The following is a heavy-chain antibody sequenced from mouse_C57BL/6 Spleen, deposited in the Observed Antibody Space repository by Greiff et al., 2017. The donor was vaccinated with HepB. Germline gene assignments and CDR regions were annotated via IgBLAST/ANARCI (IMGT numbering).Heavy chain of an antibody. V-gene: IGHV2-5*01. CDR1: GFSLTSYG. J-gene: IGHJ1*03. CDR3: AKGNYYGSSYDWYFDV. Sequence: VMLVESGPGLVQPSQRLSITCTVSGFSLTSYGVHWVRQSPGKGLEWLGVIWRGGSTDYNAAFMSRLSITKDNSKSQVFFKMNSLQADDTAIYYCAKGNYYGSSYDWYFDVWGTGTTVTVSS. CDR2: IWRGGST. D-gene: IGHD1-1*01.